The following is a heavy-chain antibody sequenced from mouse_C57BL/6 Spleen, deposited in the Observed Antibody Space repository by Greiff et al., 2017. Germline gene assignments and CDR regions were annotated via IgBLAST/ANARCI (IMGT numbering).Heavy chain of an antibody. Sequence: QVQLQQSGPGLVQPSQSLSITCTVSGFSLTSYGVHWVRQSPGKGLEWLGVIWSGGSTYYNAAFISRLSISKDNSKSQVFFKMNSLQADDTAIYYCARNGPPYAMDYWGQGTSVTVSS. CDR2: IWSGGST. CDR3: ARNGPPYAMDY. CDR1: GFSLTSYG. V-gene: IGHV2-2*01. J-gene: IGHJ4*01.